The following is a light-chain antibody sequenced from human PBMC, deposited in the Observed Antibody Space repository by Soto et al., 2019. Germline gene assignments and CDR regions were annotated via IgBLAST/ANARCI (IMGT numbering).Light chain of an antibody. J-gene: IGKJ4*01. V-gene: IGKV3-11*01. CDR1: QSVSNY. CDR3: QQRSDWPPLT. CDR2: DAS. Sequence: EIVLTQSPATLSLSPGERATLSCRASQSVSNYLAWYQQKPGQATRLLIYDASNRATGIPARFSGSGSGTDFTLTISSLEPEGVAVYYCQQRSDWPPLTFGGGTKVEIK.